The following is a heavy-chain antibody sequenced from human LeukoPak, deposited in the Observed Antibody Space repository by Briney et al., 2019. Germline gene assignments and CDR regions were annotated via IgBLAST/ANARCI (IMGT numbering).Heavy chain of an antibody. CDR2: IYSDGST. J-gene: IGHJ4*02. D-gene: IGHD3-22*01. CDR1: GFTFSSDA. CDR3: ARVREYYDSSGYLGEFDY. V-gene: IGHV3-53*01. Sequence: GGSLRLSCAASGFTFSSDAMSWVRQAPGKGLEWVSVIYSDGSTYYADSVKGRFTISRDNSKNTLYLQMNSLRVEDTAVYYCARVREYYDSSGYLGEFDYWGQGTLVTVSS.